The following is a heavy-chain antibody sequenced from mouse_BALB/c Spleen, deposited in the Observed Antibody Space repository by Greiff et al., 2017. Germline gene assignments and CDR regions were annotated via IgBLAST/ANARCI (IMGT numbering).Heavy chain of an antibody. Sequence: EVQRVESGGGLVQPGGSRKLSCAASGFTFSSFGMHWVRQAPEKGLEWVAYISSGSSTIYYADTVKGRFTISRDNPKNTLFLQMTSLRSEDTAMYYCARGGLGRGRYFDYWGQGTTLTVSS. CDR1: GFTFSSFG. J-gene: IGHJ2*01. CDR2: ISSGSSTI. D-gene: IGHD4-1*01. CDR3: ARGGLGRGRYFDY. V-gene: IGHV5-17*02.